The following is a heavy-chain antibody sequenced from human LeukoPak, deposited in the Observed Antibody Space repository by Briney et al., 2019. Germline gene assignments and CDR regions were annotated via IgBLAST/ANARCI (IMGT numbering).Heavy chain of an antibody. CDR2: MNPNSGNT. D-gene: IGHD1-26*01. Sequence: GASVKVSCKASGYTFTSYDINWVRQATGQGLEWMGWMNPNSGNTGYAQKFQGRVTMTRNTSISAAYMELSSLRSEDTAVSYCARDSTVGAFSFDYWGQGTLVTVSS. CDR3: ARDSTVGAFSFDY. V-gene: IGHV1-8*01. J-gene: IGHJ4*02. CDR1: GYTFTSYD.